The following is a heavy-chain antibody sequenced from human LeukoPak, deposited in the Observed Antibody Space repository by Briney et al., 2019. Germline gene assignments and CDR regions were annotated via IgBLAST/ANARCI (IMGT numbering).Heavy chain of an antibody. J-gene: IGHJ4*02. CDR1: GYTFTGYY. Sequence: ASVKVSCKASGYTFTGYYMHWVRQAPGQGLEWMGRINPNSGGTNYAQKFQGRVTMTRDTSISTAYMELSRLRSDDTAVYYRARGGITIFGVVIWGEYWGQGTLVTVSS. CDR3: ARGGITIFGVVIWGEY. CDR2: INPNSGGT. V-gene: IGHV1-2*06. D-gene: IGHD3-3*01.